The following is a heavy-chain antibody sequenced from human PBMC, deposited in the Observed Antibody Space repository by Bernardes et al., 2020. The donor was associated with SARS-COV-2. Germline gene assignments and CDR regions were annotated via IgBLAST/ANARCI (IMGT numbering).Heavy chain of an antibody. D-gene: IGHD3-16*01. Sequence: SGPTLVKPTQTLTLTCTFSGFSLSTSGMRVSWIRQSPGEALEWLARIDWDDDQFYSTSLKTRLTISKDTSKNLVVLTMTNMDPVDTATYYCALCLGARSGLEYWRQGNLVTVSS. J-gene: IGHJ4*02. CDR1: GFSLSTSGMR. CDR3: ALCLGARSGLEY. CDR2: IDWDDDQ. V-gene: IGHV2-70*04.